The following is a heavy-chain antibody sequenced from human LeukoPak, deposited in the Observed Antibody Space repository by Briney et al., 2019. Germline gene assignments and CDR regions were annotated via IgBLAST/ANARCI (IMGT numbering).Heavy chain of an antibody. CDR3: ARGFSSGYYFFY. J-gene: IGHJ4*02. CDR1: GYTFTSYD. CDR2: MNPNSGNT. V-gene: IGHV1-8*01. D-gene: IGHD3-22*01. Sequence: ASVKVSCKASGYTFTSYDINWVRQATGQGLGWMGWMNPNSGNTGYAQKFQGRVTMTRNTSISTAYMELSSLRSEDTAVYYCARGFSSGYYFFYWGQGTLVTVSS.